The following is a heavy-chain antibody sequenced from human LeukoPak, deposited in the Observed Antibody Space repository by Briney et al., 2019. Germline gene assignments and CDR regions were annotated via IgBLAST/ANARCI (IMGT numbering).Heavy chain of an antibody. J-gene: IGHJ4*02. CDR3: ARGVLGGDYHFDY. V-gene: IGHV3-64*01. Sequence: PGGSLRLSXAASGFTFSSYAMHWVRQAPGKGLEYVSAISSNGGSTYYANSVKGRFTISRDNSKNTLYLQMGSLRAEDMAVYYCARGVLGGDYHFDYWGQGTLVTVSS. CDR1: GFTFSSYA. CDR2: ISSNGGST. D-gene: IGHD2-21*01.